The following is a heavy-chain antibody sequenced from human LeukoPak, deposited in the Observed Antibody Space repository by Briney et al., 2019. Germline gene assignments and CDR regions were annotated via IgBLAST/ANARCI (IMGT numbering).Heavy chain of an antibody. CDR2: ISTDGITT. CDR3: AKDKGKVSDY. D-gene: IGHD2-8*01. V-gene: IGHV3-74*01. Sequence: PGGSLRLSCAASGFTFSIYWMHWVRQVPGKGLVWVSRISTDGITTRYADSVKGRFTISRDNAKNTLYLQMNSLRGEDTAVYYCAKDKGKVSDYWGQGTLVTVSS. J-gene: IGHJ4*02. CDR1: GFTFSIYW.